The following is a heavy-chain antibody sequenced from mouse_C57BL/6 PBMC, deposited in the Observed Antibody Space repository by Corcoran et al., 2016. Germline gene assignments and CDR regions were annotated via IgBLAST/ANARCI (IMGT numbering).Heavy chain of an antibody. CDR3: ARGDGTHYFDY. D-gene: IGHD1-1*01. V-gene: IGHV1-76*01. J-gene: IGHJ2*01. Sequence: QVQLKQSGAELVRPGASVKLSCKASGYTFTDYYINWVKQRPGQGLEWIARIYPGSGNTYYNEKFKGKATLTAEKSSSTAYMQLSSLTSEDSAVDFCARGDGTHYFDYWGQGTTLTVSS. CDR1: GYTFTDYY. CDR2: IYPGSGNT.